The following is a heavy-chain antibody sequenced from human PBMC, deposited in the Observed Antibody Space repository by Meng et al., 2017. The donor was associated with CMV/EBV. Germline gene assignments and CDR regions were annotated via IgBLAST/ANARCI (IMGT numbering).Heavy chain of an antibody. Sequence: SVKVSCKASEGTFSSYAISWVRQAPGQGLEWMGGIIPILGIANYAQKFQGRVTMTTDTSTSTAYMELRSLRSDDTAVYYCARTTGFDPWGQGTLVTVSS. CDR1: EGTFSSYA. CDR2: IIPILGIA. V-gene: IGHV1-69*10. D-gene: IGHD1-14*01. J-gene: IGHJ5*02. CDR3: ARTTGFDP.